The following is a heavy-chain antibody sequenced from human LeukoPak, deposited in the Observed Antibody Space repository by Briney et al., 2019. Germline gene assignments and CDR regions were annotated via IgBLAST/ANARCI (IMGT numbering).Heavy chain of an antibody. V-gene: IGHV4-39*07. CDR1: GGSISSSSYY. D-gene: IGHD2-21*01. CDR2: IYYSGST. CDR3: ASGGGYSPLDY. J-gene: IGHJ4*02. Sequence: SETLSLTCTVSGGSISSSSYYWGWIRQPPGKGLEWIGSIYYSGSTYYNPSLKSRVTISVDTSKNQFSLKLSSVTAADTAVYYCASGGGYSPLDYWGQGTLVTVSS.